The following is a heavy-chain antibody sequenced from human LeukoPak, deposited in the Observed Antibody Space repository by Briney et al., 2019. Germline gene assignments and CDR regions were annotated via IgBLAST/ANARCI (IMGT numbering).Heavy chain of an antibody. CDR2: ISSSGSTI. CDR1: GFTFSSYE. Sequence: GGSLRLSCAASGFTFSSYEMNWVRQAPGKGLEWVSYISSSGSTIYYADSVKGRFTISRDNAKNSLYLQMNSLGAEDTAVYYCARDSDYCSGGSCYSLNYWGQGTLVTVSS. CDR3: ARDSDYCSGGSCYSLNY. V-gene: IGHV3-48*03. D-gene: IGHD2-15*01. J-gene: IGHJ4*02.